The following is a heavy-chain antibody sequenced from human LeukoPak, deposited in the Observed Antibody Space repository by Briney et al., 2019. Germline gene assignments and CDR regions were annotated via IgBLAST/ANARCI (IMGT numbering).Heavy chain of an antibody. Sequence: ASVKVSCKASGYTFTGYYMHWVRQAPGQGLEWMGWINPNSGGTNYAQKFQGRVTMTRDTSISTAYMELSRLRSDDTAVYYCARDRGPFSANYYFDFWGQGTLVTVSS. D-gene: IGHD3-10*01. J-gene: IGHJ4*02. CDR3: ARDRGPFSANYYFDF. V-gene: IGHV1-2*02. CDR1: GYTFTGYY. CDR2: INPNSGGT.